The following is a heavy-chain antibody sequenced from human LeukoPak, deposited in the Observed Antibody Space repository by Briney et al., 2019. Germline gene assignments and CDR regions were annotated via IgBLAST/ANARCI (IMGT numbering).Heavy chain of an antibody. Sequence: GGSLRLSCAASGFTFSNYGVHWVRQAPGKGLEWVAVISYDGTNKYYADSVKGRFTISRDNSKNTLSLQMNSLRIEDTSVYYCAKTSPPYFDWAPVDSWGQGTLVTVSS. V-gene: IGHV3-30*18. CDR2: ISYDGTNK. D-gene: IGHD3-9*01. CDR3: AKTSPPYFDWAPVDS. CDR1: GFTFSNYG. J-gene: IGHJ4*02.